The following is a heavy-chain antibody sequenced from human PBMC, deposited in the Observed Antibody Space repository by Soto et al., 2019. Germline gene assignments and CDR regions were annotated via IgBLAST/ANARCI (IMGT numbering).Heavy chain of an antibody. CDR1: GVRFKNFV. J-gene: IGHJ4*02. Sequence: QVQLGESGGGVVQPGTSLRLSCAASGVRFKNFVMHWVRQAPGKGLEWVAFKSYDGNNKYDGDSVKGRSTVSRVNSQNTLQLPMYFLRPEDTARYCCSLLGTTGEFDLWGQGTLVSVSS. CDR2: KSYDGNNK. D-gene: IGHD3-16*01. CDR3: SLLGTTGEFDL. V-gene: IGHV3-30*19.